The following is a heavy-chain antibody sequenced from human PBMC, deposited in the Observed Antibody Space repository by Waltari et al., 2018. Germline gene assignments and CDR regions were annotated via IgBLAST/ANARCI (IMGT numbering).Heavy chain of an antibody. CDR3: VKRAAGRYMDV. CDR2: IFHTGSS. J-gene: IGHJ6*03. V-gene: IGHV4-38-2*01. Sequence: QVQLQESGPGLVKPSETLSLTCSVSGYSISSGYFWAWIRQTPGKGLEWIASIFHTGSSYYNPSLKSQVSISVDTSKNQYSLKLTSVTAADTAVYYCVKRAAGRYMDVWGKGTTVTVSS. CDR1: GYSISSGYF. D-gene: IGHD6-25*01.